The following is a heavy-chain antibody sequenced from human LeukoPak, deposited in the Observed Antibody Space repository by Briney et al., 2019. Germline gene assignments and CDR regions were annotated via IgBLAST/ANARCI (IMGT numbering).Heavy chain of an antibody. CDR1: GGSFSGYY. V-gene: IGHV4-34*01. J-gene: IGHJ4*02. Sequence: SETLSLTCAVYGGSFSGYYRSWIRQPPGKGLEWIGEINHSGSTNYNPSLKSRVTISVDTSKNQFSLKLSSVTAADTAVYYCAKDKSLRDDFFDYWGQGTLVTVSS. CDR3: AKDKSLRDDFFDY. CDR2: INHSGST.